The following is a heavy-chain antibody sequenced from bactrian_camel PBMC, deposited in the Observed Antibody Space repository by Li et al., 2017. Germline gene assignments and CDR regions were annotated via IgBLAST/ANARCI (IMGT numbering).Heavy chain of an antibody. CDR2: IDSDGTT. V-gene: IGHV3S9*01. D-gene: IGHD1*01. CDR3: AVDSGIWDCDLGFWSPPDLDGY. J-gene: IGHJ4*01. CDR1: GVHYRGHC. Sequence: HVQLVESGGGSVQTGGALRLSCAFSGVHYRGHCMGWFRQVPGKEREGVATIDSDGTTSVADSVKGRFTISQDNANNTLYLQMNSLKPEDTGMYYCAVDSGIWDCDLGFWSPPDLDGYWGQGTQVTVSS.